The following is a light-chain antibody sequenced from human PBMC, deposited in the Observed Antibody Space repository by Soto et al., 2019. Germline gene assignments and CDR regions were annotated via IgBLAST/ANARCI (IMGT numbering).Light chain of an antibody. CDR1: QSVGRD. V-gene: IGKV3-11*01. J-gene: IGKJ2*02. CDR3: QHRTNWPCT. Sequence: EIVLTQSPATLSLSPGERATLSCSARQSVGRDLAWYQQKRGQAPRLVIYVATARAIGIPARFSGRGSGTDFTLTISIFEREDFAVYYCQHRTNWPCTFGQGTQLEI. CDR2: VAT.